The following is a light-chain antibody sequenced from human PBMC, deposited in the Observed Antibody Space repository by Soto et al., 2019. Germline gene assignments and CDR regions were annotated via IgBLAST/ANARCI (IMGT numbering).Light chain of an antibody. CDR2: DVT. CDR3: QSYDRSLSAWV. CDR1: SSDVGDYNY. J-gene: IGLJ3*02. Sequence: QSVLTQPPSASGSPGQSVTISGTGTSSDVGDYNYVSWHQERPGKVPKRMICDVTKRPSGVPDRFSGFKSGTSASLAITGLQAEDEADYHCQSYDRSLSAWVFGGGTKLTVL. V-gene: IGLV2-8*01.